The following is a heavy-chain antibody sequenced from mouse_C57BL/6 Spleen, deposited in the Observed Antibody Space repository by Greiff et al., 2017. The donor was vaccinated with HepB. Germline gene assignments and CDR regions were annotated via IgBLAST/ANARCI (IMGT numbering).Heavy chain of an antibody. V-gene: IGHV1-82*01. J-gene: IGHJ4*01. CDR1: GYAFSSSW. D-gene: IGHD1-1*01. Sequence: QVQLKQSGPELVKPGASVKISCKASGYAFSSSWMNWVKQRPGKGLEWIGRIYPGDGDTNYNGKFKGKATLTPDKSSSTAYMQLSSLTSEDSAVYFCARERVYGSEAMDYWGQGTSVTVSS. CDR3: ARERVYGSEAMDY. CDR2: IYPGDGDT.